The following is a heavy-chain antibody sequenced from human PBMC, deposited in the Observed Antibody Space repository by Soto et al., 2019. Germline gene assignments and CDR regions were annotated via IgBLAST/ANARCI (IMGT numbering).Heavy chain of an antibody. CDR1: GYTFTRYG. V-gene: IGHV1-18*01. Sequence: QVQLVQSGAEVKKPGASLKVSCKASGYTFTRYGITWVRQAPGQGLEWVGWISAYNGNTNYAQKLQGRVTMTNDTSTSTVYMELRSLRSDDTAVYYCARLDRDYDYCYATDVWGQGNTVTVSS. CDR2: ISAYNGNT. J-gene: IGHJ6*02. CDR3: ARLDRDYDYCYATDV.